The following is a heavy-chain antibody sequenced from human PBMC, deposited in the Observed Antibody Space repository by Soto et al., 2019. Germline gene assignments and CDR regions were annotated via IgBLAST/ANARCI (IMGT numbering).Heavy chain of an antibody. CDR2: IYYSGST. J-gene: IGHJ4*02. CDR1: GGSISSDDYY. V-gene: IGHV4-30-4*01. CDR3: ARSTGRY. Sequence: QVQLQESGPGLVKPSQTLSLTCTVSGGSISSDDYYWSWIRQTPGKGLEWIGYIYYSGSTYYNPAFKSRVSLSIDTSKNQFSLKMTSVTAADTAVYYCARSTGRYWGQGTLVTVSS. D-gene: IGHD2-21*01.